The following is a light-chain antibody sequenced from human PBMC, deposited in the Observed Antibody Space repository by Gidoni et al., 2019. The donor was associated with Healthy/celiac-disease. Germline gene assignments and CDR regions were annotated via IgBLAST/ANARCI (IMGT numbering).Light chain of an antibody. CDR1: QNVSSY. CDR2: DAS. J-gene: IGKJ5*01. Sequence: EIVFTQSPATLPLSPGESATLSCRAIQNVSSYLAWYQQKPGQAPRLLINDASNKATGSPARCSGSRSGTDFTLTISSLEPEDFAVYYCQQRSNWPPITFGQGTRLEIK. CDR3: QQRSNWPPIT. V-gene: IGKV3-11*01.